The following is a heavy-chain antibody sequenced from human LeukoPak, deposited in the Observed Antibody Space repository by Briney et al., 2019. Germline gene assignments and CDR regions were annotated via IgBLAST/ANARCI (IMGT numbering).Heavy chain of an antibody. CDR1: GFTLSSYA. CDR2: ISGSGGST. D-gene: IGHD3-16*02. J-gene: IGHJ4*02. CDR3: AKGLYDYIWGSYRPFGY. V-gene: IGHV3-23*01. Sequence: GSLRLSCAASGFTLSSYAMSWVRQAPGKGLEWVSAISGSGGSTYYADSVKGRFTISRDNSKNTLYLQMNSLRAEDTAVYYCAKGLYDYIWGSYRPFGYWGQGTLVTVSS.